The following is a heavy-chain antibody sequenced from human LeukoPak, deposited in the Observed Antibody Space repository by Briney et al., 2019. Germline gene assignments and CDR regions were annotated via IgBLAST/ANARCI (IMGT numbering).Heavy chain of an antibody. CDR3: ATQGGYYGSGSEYYFDY. CDR2: ISGNGGNT. V-gene: IGHV3-23*01. CDR1: GWTLSTYY. J-gene: IGHJ4*02. Sequence: GGSLRLSCLASGWTLSTYYLSWVGQAAGKGREGVAGISGNGGNTYYADSVKGRLTIPSNNSKHTTDVQMNEQAVEDRAVYYCATQGGYYGSGSEYYFDYWGPGTLVTASS. D-gene: IGHD3-10*01.